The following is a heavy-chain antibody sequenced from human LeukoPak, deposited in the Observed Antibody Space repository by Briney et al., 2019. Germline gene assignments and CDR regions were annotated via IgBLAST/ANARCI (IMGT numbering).Heavy chain of an antibody. CDR2: IHGDGTNT. J-gene: IGHJ4*02. CDR1: GVTFSSYW. CDR3: ARGYGDYVAYFDY. V-gene: IGHV3-74*03. D-gene: IGHD4-17*01. Sequence: GGSLRLSCAGSGVTFSSYWMHWVRQAPGKGLVWVSRIHGDGTNTKYANSVKGRFTISGDNAKNTLYLQMNSLRAEDTAVYYCARGYGDYVAYFDYWGQGTLVTVSS.